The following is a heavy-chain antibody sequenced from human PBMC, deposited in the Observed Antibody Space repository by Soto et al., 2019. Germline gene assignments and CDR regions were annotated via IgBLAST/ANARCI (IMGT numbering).Heavy chain of an antibody. J-gene: IGHJ2*01. CDR3: ARMFISISGWYFDL. D-gene: IGHD3-3*02. Sequence: QVQLQESGPGLVKPSETLSLTCTVSGGSISSYYWSWIRQPPGKGLEWIGYIYYSGSTNYNPSLKSRVNISVDTSKNQFSSKLSSVTAADTAVYYCARMFISISGWYFDLWGRGTLVTVSS. CDR1: GGSISSYY. CDR2: IYYSGST. V-gene: IGHV4-59*08.